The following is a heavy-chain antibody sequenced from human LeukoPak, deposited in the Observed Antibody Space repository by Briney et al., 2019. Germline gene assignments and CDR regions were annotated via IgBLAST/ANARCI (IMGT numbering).Heavy chain of an antibody. CDR2: IYYIGST. D-gene: IGHD3-10*01. CDR3: ARGAMVRGVRTLDY. J-gene: IGHJ4*02. V-gene: IGHV4-59*01. Sequence: PSETLSLTCTVSGGSISSYYWSWIGQPQGKGLEGMGYIYYIGSTNYTPSLKSRVTISVDTSKNQFSLELSSVTAADTAVYYCARGAMVRGVRTLDYWGQGTLVTVSS. CDR1: GGSISSYY.